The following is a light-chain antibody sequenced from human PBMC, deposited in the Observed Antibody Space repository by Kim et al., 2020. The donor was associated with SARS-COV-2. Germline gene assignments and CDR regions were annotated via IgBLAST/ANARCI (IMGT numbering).Light chain of an antibody. V-gene: IGKV3-20*01. CDR3: QQYTTSPPAYT. CDR1: QSISSEF. J-gene: IGKJ2*01. CDR2: GAS. Sequence: EIVLTQSPGTLSLSPGERATLSCRASQSISSEFLAWYQQISGQPPRLLMFGASNRAADIPDRFSGGGSGTDFTLTITRLEPADSAVYYCQQYTTSPPAYTFGQGTKLEI.